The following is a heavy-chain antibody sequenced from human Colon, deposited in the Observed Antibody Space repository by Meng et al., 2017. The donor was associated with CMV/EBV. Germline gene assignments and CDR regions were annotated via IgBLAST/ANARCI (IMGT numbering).Heavy chain of an antibody. CDR2: ISSTSTYM. V-gene: IGHV3-21*01. D-gene: IGHD2-2*01. Sequence: SCAASGFTFRSYAMTWVRQAPGKGLEWVASISSTSTYMYYADSLRGRFTISRDNAKNSLHLQMDSLGPEDTAVYYCARESSTSSSPLDSWGQGTLVTVSS. J-gene: IGHJ4*02. CDR3: ARESSTSSSPLDS. CDR1: GFTFRSYA.